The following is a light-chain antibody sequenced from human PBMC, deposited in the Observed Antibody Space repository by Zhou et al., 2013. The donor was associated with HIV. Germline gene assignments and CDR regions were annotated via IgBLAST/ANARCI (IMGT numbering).Light chain of an antibody. CDR1: SSNIGAGYD. CDR3: AAWDDSLSGVV. J-gene: IGLJ2*01. V-gene: IGLV1-40*01. Sequence: QSVLTQPPSVSGAPGQRVTISCTGSSSNIGAGYDIHWYQHFPGIAPKLLIYGNSNRPSGVPDRFSGSKSGTSASLAISGLRSEDEADYYCAAWDDSLSGVVFGGGTKLTVL. CDR2: GNS.